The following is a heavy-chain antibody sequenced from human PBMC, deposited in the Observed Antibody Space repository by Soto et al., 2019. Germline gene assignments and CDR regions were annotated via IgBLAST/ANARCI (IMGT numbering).Heavy chain of an antibody. D-gene: IGHD2-2*01. Sequence: ASVRFSCKPPGTTSSGYAITGGRKAPGKGIEWRGGGIPIFGTDNYPQKFQGEVTITAEASTGQASMNLASLRSEDTPGNYCARGEFVVGPGATPYYYYYGMDVWGQGTTVTVSS. J-gene: IGHJ6*02. V-gene: IGHV1-69*13. CDR1: GTTSSGYA. CDR3: ARGEFVVGPGATPYYYYYGMDV. CDR2: GIPIFGTD.